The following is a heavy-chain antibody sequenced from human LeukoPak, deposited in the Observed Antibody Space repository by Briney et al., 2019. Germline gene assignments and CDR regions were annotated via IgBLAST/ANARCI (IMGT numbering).Heavy chain of an antibody. J-gene: IGHJ4*02. D-gene: IGHD3-9*01. CDR2: IWYDGSNK. CDR1: GFTFSSYG. Sequence: GGSLRLSCAASGFTFSSYGMHWVRQAPGKGLEWVAVIWYDGSNKYYADSVNGRFTISIDNSNNTLYLQINSMRAEDTAVYYCAKDSAAYYDILAGYSGANDYWGQGTLVTVSS. CDR3: AKDSAAYYDILAGYSGANDY. V-gene: IGHV3-33*06.